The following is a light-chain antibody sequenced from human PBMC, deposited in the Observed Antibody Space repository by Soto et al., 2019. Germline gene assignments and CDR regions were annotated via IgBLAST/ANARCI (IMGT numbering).Light chain of an antibody. CDR1: QSVSSSY. CDR3: QQYGSSQWT. CDR2: GAS. V-gene: IGKV3-20*01. Sequence: EIVLTQSPGTLSLSPGERATRXXRASQSVSSSYLAWYQQKPGQAPRXXIYGASSRATGIPDRFSGSGSGTDFTLTISRLEPEDFAVYYCQQYGSSQWTFGQGTKVDIK. J-gene: IGKJ1*01.